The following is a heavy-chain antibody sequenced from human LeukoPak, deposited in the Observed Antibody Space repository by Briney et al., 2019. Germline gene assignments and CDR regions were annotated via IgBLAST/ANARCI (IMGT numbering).Heavy chain of an antibody. D-gene: IGHD3-10*01. J-gene: IGHJ5*02. CDR2: IYSGGIT. Sequence: PSETLSLTCTVSGVSISNFYLIWIRQPAGKGLEWIGRIYSGGITIYNPSLKSRVTMSVDTSKNQFSLKLSSVTAADTAVYYCARDRRSDGSDQLDPWGQGTLVTVSS. CDR1: GVSISNFY. CDR3: ARDRRSDGSDQLDP. V-gene: IGHV4-4*07.